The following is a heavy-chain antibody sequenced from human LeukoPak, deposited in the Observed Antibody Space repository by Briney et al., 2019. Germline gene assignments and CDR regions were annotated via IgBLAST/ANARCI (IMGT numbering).Heavy chain of an antibody. V-gene: IGHV1-69*04. CDR2: IIPILGIA. CDR3: ARAGATFDAFDI. CDR1: GGTFSSYA. J-gene: IGHJ3*02. Sequence: ASVKVSCKASGGTFSSYAISWLRQAPGQGLEWMGRIIPILGIANYAQKFQGRVTITADKSTSTAYMELSSLRSEDTAVYYCARAGATFDAFDIWGQGTMVTVSS.